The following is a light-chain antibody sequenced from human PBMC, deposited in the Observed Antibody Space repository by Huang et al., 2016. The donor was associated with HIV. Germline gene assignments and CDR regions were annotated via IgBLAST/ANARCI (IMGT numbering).Light chain of an antibody. Sequence: EIVLTQSPGTLSLSPGERATLSCRASQSVGIYLAWYQQKPGQAPRLLIYGASTRVTGIPDRFSGGGSGTDFTLSISRLEPEDFPVYYCQQYERPPDTFGPGTKVNIK. J-gene: IGKJ3*01. CDR2: GAS. CDR3: QQYERPPDT. V-gene: IGKV3-20*01. CDR1: QSVGIY.